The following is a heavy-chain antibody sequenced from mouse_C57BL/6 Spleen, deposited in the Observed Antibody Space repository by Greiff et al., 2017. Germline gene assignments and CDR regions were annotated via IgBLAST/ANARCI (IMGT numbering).Heavy chain of an antibody. Sequence: VQLQQPGAELVRPGSSVKLSCKASGYTFTSYWMHWVKQRPIQGLEWIGNIDPSDSETHYNQKFKDKATLTVDNSSSTAYMQLSSLTSEDSAVYYCAREGNLLVDYWGQGTTLTVSS. CDR3: AREGNLLVDY. V-gene: IGHV1-52*01. CDR1: GYTFTSYW. D-gene: IGHD1-1*01. CDR2: IDPSDSET. J-gene: IGHJ2*01.